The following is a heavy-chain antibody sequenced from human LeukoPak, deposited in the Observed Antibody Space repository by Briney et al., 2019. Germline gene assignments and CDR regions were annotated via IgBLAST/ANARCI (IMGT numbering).Heavy chain of an antibody. V-gene: IGHV3-13*01. J-gene: IGHJ4*02. Sequence: GGSLRLSCAASGFTFSSYDMHWVRQATGKGLEWGSAIGTAGDTYYPGSVKGRFTISRENAKNSLYLQMNSLRAGDTAVYYCAREDGSGSYDYWGQGTLVTVSS. D-gene: IGHD3-10*01. CDR3: AREDGSGSYDY. CDR2: IGTAGDT. CDR1: GFTFSSYD.